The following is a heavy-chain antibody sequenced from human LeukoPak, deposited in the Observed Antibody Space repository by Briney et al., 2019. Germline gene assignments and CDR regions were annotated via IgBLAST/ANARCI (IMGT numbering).Heavy chain of an antibody. CDR2: ISGSGATT. Sequence: PGGSLRLSCAASGFTFSNYAMSWVRQAPGKGLEWVSVISGSGATTYYADSVKGRFTISRDNSKNTLYLQMDSLRAEDTAVYYCAKGLWGAYYYGMDVWGQGTTVTVSS. CDR1: GFTFSNYA. D-gene: IGHD3-16*01. J-gene: IGHJ6*02. CDR3: AKGLWGAYYYGMDV. V-gene: IGHV3-23*01.